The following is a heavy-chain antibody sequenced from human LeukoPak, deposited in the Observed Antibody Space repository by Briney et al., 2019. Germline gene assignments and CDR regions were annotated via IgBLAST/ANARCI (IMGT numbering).Heavy chain of an antibody. D-gene: IGHD2-21*02. CDR2: ITWNSGRI. J-gene: IGHJ5*02. V-gene: IGHV3-9*01. Sequence: GGSLRLSCAASGFTFDDYAMHWVRQVPRKGLEWVSGITWNSGRIAYADSVKGRFTISRDNAKNSLYLQMNSLRAEDTALYYCAKGVTTIRGWFDPWGQGTLVTVSS. CDR1: GFTFDDYA. CDR3: AKGVTTIRGWFDP.